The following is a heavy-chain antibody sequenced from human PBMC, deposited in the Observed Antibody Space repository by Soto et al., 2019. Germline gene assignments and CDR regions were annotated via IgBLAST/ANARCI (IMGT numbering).Heavy chain of an antibody. CDR3: AVALGPTTGLDY. Sequence: QVQLQESGPGLVKPSQTLSLTCSVSGASTVSHYHWTWIRQPPGKGLEWMGYIFNSGTTFYNPSLAGRLSITIDTAGDHFFLEPGSVTAPDTAVYYCAVALGPTTGLDYWGQGTLVTVSS. CDR1: GASTVSHYH. D-gene: IGHD1-26*01. J-gene: IGHJ4*02. V-gene: IGHV4-31*02. CDR2: IFNSGTT.